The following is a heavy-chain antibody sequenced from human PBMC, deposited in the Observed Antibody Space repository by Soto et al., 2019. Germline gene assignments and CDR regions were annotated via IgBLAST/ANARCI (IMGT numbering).Heavy chain of an antibody. D-gene: IGHD3-3*01. V-gene: IGHV3-23*01. CDR3: AKDRVDFRSGYYPPVDY. CDR1: GFTFSSYA. CDR2: ISVSGGGT. Sequence: EVQLLDSGGGLVQPGGSLRLSCAASGFTFSSYAMSWVRQAPGKGLEWVSTISVSGGGTYYADSVKGRFTVSRDNSKNTLYLQMSSLRAEDTAVYYCAKDRVDFRSGYYPPVDYWGQGTLVTVSS. J-gene: IGHJ4*02.